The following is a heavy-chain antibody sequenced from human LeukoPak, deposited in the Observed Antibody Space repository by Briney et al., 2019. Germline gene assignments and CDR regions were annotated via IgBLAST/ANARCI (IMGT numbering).Heavy chain of an antibody. J-gene: IGHJ5*02. CDR2: ILYSGST. CDR3: ARRKREQQLVRNNWFDP. D-gene: IGHD6-13*01. CDR1: GGSISSSSYN. Sequence: SETLSLTCTVSGGSISSSSYNWGWIRQPTGKGLEWIGRILYSGSTYYNPSLKSRVTISVDTSKNQFSLKLSSVTAADTAVYYCARRKREQQLVRNNWFDPWGQGTLVTVSS. V-gene: IGHV4-39*07.